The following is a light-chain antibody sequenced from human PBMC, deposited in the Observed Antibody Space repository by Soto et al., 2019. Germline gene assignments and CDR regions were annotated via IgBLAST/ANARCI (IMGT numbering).Light chain of an antibody. Sequence: QAVVTQPASVSGSPGQSITISCTGTSSDVGGYNYVSWYQQHPGKAPNLIIYDVSNRPSGVSNRFSGSKSGNTASLTISGLQAEDDTDYYCSSYTSTSTYVFGTGTKVTVL. CDR2: DVS. V-gene: IGLV2-14*03. CDR1: SSDVGGYNY. J-gene: IGLJ1*01. CDR3: SSYTSTSTYV.